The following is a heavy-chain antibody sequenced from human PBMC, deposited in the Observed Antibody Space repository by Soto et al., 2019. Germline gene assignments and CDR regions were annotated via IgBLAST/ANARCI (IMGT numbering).Heavy chain of an antibody. J-gene: IGHJ3*01. Sequence: PGGSLRLSCAASGFTFSSYSMNWVRQAPGKGLEWVAVMSNDGSKKFYADSVKGRFIISSDNPKNTLYLQMYILRIEDTAVYYCAKDRLRAGGLVPIPLEAFDFWGGVTMVTVSS. CDR2: MSNDGSKK. V-gene: IGHV3-30*18. CDR3: AKDRLRAGGLVPIPLEAFDF. CDR1: GFTFSSYS. D-gene: IGHD6-19*01.